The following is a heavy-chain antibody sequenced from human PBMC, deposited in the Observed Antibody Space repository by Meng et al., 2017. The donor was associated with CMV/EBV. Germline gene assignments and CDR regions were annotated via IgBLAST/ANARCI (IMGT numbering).Heavy chain of an antibody. CDR2: ISSSSSYI. V-gene: IGHV3-21*01. J-gene: IGHJ5*02. CDR3: ARDDSVMVVAAPFDP. D-gene: IGHD2-15*01. Sequence: GGSLRLSCAASGFTFSSYSMNWVRQAPGKGLEWVSSISSSSSYIYYADSVKGRFTISRDNAKNSLYLQMNSLRAEDTAVYYCARDDSVMVVAAPFDPWGQGTLVTVSS. CDR1: GFTFSSYS.